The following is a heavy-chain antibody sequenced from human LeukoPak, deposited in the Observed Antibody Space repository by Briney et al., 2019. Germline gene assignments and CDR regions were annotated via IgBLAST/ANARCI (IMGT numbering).Heavy chain of an antibody. CDR2: ISSSSLYI. D-gene: IGHD6-13*01. J-gene: IGHJ4*02. Sequence: GGSLRLSCAASGFTLSTYSLNWVRQAPGKGLEWVSSISSSSLYIYYADSVKGRFTISRDNAKNSLYLQMNSLRAEDTAVYYCARLTLGIAAAAPDYWGQGTLVTVSS. CDR1: GFTLSTYS. V-gene: IGHV3-21*01. CDR3: ARLTLGIAAAAPDY.